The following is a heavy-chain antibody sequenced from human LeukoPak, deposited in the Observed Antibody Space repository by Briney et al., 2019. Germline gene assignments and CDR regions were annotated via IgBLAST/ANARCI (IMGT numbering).Heavy chain of an antibody. V-gene: IGHV1-18*01. D-gene: IGHD1-14*01. CDR3: ARDSPLGNWDY. Sequence: ASVKVSCKASGYTFTSYGITWVRQAPGQGFEWMGWISTNNGNTYYAQKLQGRVTMTTDTSTSTVYMELRSLRSDDTAVYYCARDSPLGNWDYWGQGTLVTVSS. J-gene: IGHJ4*02. CDR1: GYTFTSYG. CDR2: ISTNNGNT.